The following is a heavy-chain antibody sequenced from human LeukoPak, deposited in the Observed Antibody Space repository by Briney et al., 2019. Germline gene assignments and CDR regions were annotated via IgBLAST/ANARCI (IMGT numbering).Heavy chain of an antibody. J-gene: IGHJ4*02. Sequence: GGSLRLSCAASGFTFSSYAMSWVRQAPGKGLEWVSAISGSGGSTYYADSVKGRFTISRDNAKNSLYLQMNSLRAEDTAVYYCARANYYDTSGFDYWGQGTLVTVSS. CDR3: ARANYYDTSGFDY. CDR2: ISGSGGST. V-gene: IGHV3-23*01. CDR1: GFTFSSYA. D-gene: IGHD3-22*01.